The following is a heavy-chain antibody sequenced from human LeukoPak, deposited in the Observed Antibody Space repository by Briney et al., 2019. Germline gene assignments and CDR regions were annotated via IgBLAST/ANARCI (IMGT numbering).Heavy chain of an antibody. CDR3: ARVRKRRLSYYGSGSYAYYYYYGMDV. CDR2: IWYDGSNK. J-gene: IGHJ6*02. V-gene: IGHV3-33*01. Sequence: PGRSLRLSWAASGFTFSSYGMHWVRQAPGKGLEWVAVIWYDGSNKYYADSVKGRFTISRDNSKNTLYLQMNGLRAEDTAVYYCARVRKRRLSYYGSGSYAYYYYYGMDVWGQGTTVTVSS. CDR1: GFTFSSYG. D-gene: IGHD3-10*01.